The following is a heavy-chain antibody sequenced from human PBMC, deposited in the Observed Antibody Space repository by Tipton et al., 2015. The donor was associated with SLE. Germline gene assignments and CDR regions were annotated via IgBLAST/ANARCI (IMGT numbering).Heavy chain of an antibody. J-gene: IGHJ4*02. V-gene: IGHV3-43D*04. CDR2: ITWDGGST. Sequence: SLRLSCAASGFKFDEFAMHWVRQVPGKGMEWVSLITWDGGSTYYGDSVEGRFTISRDNSKNSLFLQMDSLRAEDTALYYCAKAILGYCSGGSCYSIDYWGQGTLVTVSS. CDR1: GFKFDEFA. CDR3: AKAILGYCSGGSCYSIDY. D-gene: IGHD2-15*01.